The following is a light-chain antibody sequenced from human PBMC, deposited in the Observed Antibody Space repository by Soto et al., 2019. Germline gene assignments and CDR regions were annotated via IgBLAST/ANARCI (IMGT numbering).Light chain of an antibody. CDR2: AAS. J-gene: IGKJ3*01. CDR3: QVYNSAPPVT. CDR1: QGISNF. Sequence: DIQMTQSPSSLSASVGDRVTITCRASQGISNFLAWYQQKPGKVPKVLIYAASTLQSGVPSRFSGSGSGTDFTFTISSLQPKDVATYYCQVYNSAPPVTFGPGTKVDIK. V-gene: IGKV1-27*01.